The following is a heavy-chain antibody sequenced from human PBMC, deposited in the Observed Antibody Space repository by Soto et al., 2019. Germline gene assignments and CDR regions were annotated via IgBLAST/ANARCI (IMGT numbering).Heavy chain of an antibody. CDR2: ISSSSSYI. V-gene: IGHV3-21*01. D-gene: IGHD3-9*01. CDR1: GFTFSSYS. CDR3: ARDPQPDFDWLYDDAFDI. Sequence: EVQLVESGGGLVKPGGSLRLSCAASGFTFSSYSMNWVRQAPGKGLEWVSSISSSSSYIYYADSVKGRFTISRDNAKNSLYLQMNSLRAEDTAVYYCARDPQPDFDWLYDDAFDIWGQGTMVTVSS. J-gene: IGHJ3*02.